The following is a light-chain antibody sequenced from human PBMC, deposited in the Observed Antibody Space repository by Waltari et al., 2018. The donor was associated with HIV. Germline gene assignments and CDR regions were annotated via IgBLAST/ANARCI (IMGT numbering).Light chain of an antibody. CDR2: EVS. CDR1: SSDVGGYDY. J-gene: IGLJ1*01. V-gene: IGLV2-14*01. CDR3: TSYTSSTTRV. Sequence: QSALTQSASVSGSPGQSITISCTGTSSDVGGYDYVSWYQQHPGKAPKLMIYEVSNRPSGVSTRFSGSKSGNTASLIISGLQAEDEADYYCTSYTSSTTRVFGTGTKVTVL.